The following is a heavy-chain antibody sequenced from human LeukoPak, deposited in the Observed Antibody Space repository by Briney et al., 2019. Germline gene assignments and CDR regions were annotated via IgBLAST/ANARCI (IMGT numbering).Heavy chain of an antibody. CDR3: ARHLSDDTLVVDY. CDR2: IYYSGST. CDR1: GGSISSSSYY. D-gene: IGHD3-9*01. Sequence: SETLSLTCTVSGGSISSSSYYWGWIRQPPGEGLEWIGNIYYSGSTYYNPSLKSRVTISVDPSKNQFSLKLSSVTAADTAVYYCARHLSDDTLVVDYWGQGTLVTVSS. J-gene: IGHJ4*02. V-gene: IGHV4-39*01.